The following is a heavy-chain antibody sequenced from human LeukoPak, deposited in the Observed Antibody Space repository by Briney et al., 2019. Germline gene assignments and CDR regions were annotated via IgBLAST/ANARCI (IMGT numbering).Heavy chain of an antibody. D-gene: IGHD3-10*01. CDR3: ARDRSGSGTKRPYYFDY. Sequence: ASVKVSCKASGYTFTGYYMHWVRQAPGQGLEWMGRINPNSGGTNYAQKFQGRVTMTRDTSISTAYMVLSRLRSDDTAVYYRARDRSGSGTKRPYYFDYWGQGTLVTVSS. CDR2: INPNSGGT. J-gene: IGHJ4*02. CDR1: GYTFTGYY. V-gene: IGHV1-2*06.